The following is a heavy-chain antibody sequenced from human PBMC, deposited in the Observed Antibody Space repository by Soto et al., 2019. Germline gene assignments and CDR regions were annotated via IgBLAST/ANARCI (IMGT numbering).Heavy chain of an antibody. CDR1: GDTFTNYE. J-gene: IGHJ6*03. V-gene: IGHV1-8*01. D-gene: IGHD3-16*01. Sequence: QVQLVQSGAEVKKPGASVMVSCEASGDTFTNYEINWVRQATGQGLERLGWVSLNTGNTGYAQRFQGRVSMTANPSISTAYMELSSLKSEDTAVYYCATVPRGSRYFYYLDVWGKGTTVIVSS. CDR3: ATVPRGSRYFYYLDV. CDR2: VSLNTGNT.